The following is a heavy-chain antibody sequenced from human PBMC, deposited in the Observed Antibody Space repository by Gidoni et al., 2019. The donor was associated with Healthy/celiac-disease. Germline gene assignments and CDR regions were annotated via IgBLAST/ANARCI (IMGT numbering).Heavy chain of an antibody. V-gene: IGHV3-53*04. CDR2: IYSGGST. CDR1: GFTVSSNY. Sequence: EVQLVESGGGLVQPGGSLRLSCAASGFTVSSNYMSWVRQAPGKGLEWVSVIYSGGSTYYADSVKGRFTISRHNSKNTLYLQMNSLRAEDTAVYYCARDYRTVAGPDYYYYYGMDVWGQGTTVTVSS. CDR3: ARDYRTVAGPDYYYYYGMDV. D-gene: IGHD6-19*01. J-gene: IGHJ6*02.